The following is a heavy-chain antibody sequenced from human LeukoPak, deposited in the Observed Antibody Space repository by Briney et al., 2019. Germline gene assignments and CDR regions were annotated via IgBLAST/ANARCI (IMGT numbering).Heavy chain of an antibody. V-gene: IGHV1-2*02. CDR3: ARDGMRYCSSTSCQSSFDP. CDR2: INPNSGGT. J-gene: IGHJ5*02. CDR1: GYTFTDYY. D-gene: IGHD2-2*01. Sequence: ASVKVSCKASGYTFTDYYIHWVRQAPGQGLEWMGWINPNSGGTNYAQKFQGRVTMTGDTSISTAYMELSRLRSDDTAVYYCARDGMRYCSSTSCQSSFDPWGQGTLVTVSS.